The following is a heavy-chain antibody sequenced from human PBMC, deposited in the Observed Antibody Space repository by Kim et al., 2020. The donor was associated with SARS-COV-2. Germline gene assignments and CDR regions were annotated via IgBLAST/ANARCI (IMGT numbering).Heavy chain of an antibody. Sequence: SETLSLTCTVSGGSISSSSYYWGWIRQPPGKGLEWIGSIYYSGSTYYNPSLKSRVTISVDTSKNQFSLKLSSVTAADTAVYYCASSNTYYYGSGSYPSIGRKFDPWGQGTLVTVSS. V-gene: IGHV4-39*01. CDR1: GGSISSSSYY. J-gene: IGHJ5*02. D-gene: IGHD3-10*01. CDR3: ASSNTYYYGSGSYPSIGRKFDP. CDR2: IYYSGST.